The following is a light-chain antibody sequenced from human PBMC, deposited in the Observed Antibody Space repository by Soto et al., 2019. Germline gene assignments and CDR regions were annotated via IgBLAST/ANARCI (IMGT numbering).Light chain of an antibody. V-gene: IGKV1-33*01. CDR3: QQYDNPPT. Sequence: DLQTPQAHCSLSASVGDRVTITCQASQNINNYLNWYQQKPGRAPKLLIYDASNLEAGVPSRFRGSGSGTDFTFTISRLQPEDSATYYCQQYDNPPTYGQGTRLEIK. J-gene: IGKJ5*01. CDR2: DAS. CDR1: QNINNY.